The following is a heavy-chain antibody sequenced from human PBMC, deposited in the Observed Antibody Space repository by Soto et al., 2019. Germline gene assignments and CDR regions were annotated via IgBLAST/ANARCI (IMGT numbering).Heavy chain of an antibody. Sequence: GGSLRLSCAASGFTFSSYSMNWVRQAPGKGLEWVSSISSSSSYIYYADSVKGRFTISRDNAKNSLYLQMNSLRAEDTAVYYCAREIIDYYGSGSEHYYYYYMDVWGKGTTVTVSS. CDR2: ISSSSSYI. V-gene: IGHV3-21*01. J-gene: IGHJ6*03. CDR1: GFTFSSYS. CDR3: AREIIDYYGSGSEHYYYYYMDV. D-gene: IGHD3-10*01.